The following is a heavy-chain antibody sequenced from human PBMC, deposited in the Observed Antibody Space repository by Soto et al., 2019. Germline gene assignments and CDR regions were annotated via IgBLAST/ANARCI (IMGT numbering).Heavy chain of an antibody. J-gene: IGHJ4*02. D-gene: IGHD3-22*01. V-gene: IGHV4-38-2*02. Sequence: SETLSLTCAVSGFSINSGGFWGWIRQPPGKGLEWIGSVFHSGTAYYNPPLKSRVIISVDTSKNQFSLDLNSVTAADTAVYFCARDPHYYYNNRDYVEYWGRGILVTVSS. CDR2: VFHSGTA. CDR1: GFSINSGGF. CDR3: ARDPHYYYNNRDYVEY.